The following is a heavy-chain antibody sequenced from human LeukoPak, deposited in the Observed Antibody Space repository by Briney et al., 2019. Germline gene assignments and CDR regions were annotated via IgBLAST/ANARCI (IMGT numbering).Heavy chain of an antibody. CDR2: IWYDGSNK. CDR3: AKDFGIVGATGAFDI. V-gene: IGHV3-33*06. CDR1: GFTFSSYG. J-gene: IGHJ3*02. D-gene: IGHD1-26*01. Sequence: GRSLRLSCEASGFTFSSYGMHWVRQAPGKGLEWVAVIWYDGSNKYYADSVKGRFTISRDNSKNTLYLQMNSLRAEDTAVYYCAKDFGIVGATGAFDIWGQGTMVTVSS.